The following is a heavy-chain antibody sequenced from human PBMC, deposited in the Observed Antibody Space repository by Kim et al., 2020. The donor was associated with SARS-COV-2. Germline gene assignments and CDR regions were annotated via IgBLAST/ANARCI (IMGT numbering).Heavy chain of an antibody. CDR1: GFTFSSYA. CDR3: VKGVRGYGSGSYYNDYYYYGMDV. V-gene: IGHV3-64D*09. CDR2: ISSNGGST. Sequence: GGSLRLSCSASGFTFSSYAMHWVRQAPGKGLEYVSAISSNGGSTYYADSVKGRFTISRDNSKNTLYLQMSSLRAEDTAVYYCVKGVRGYGSGSYYNDYYYYGMDVWGQGTTVTVSS. D-gene: IGHD3-10*01. J-gene: IGHJ6*02.